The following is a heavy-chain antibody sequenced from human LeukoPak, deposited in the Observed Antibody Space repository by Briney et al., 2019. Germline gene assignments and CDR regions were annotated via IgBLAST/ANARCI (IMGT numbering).Heavy chain of an antibody. Sequence: GASVKVSCKASGGTFISYSISWVRQAPGQGLEWMGWIIPILGIANYAQKFQGRVTITADKSTSTAYMELSSLRSEDTAVYYCARARTRYDFGSGYYGDYWGQGTLVTASS. CDR2: IIPILGIA. J-gene: IGHJ4*02. D-gene: IGHD3-3*01. CDR3: ARARTRYDFGSGYYGDY. V-gene: IGHV1-69*10. CDR1: GGTFISYS.